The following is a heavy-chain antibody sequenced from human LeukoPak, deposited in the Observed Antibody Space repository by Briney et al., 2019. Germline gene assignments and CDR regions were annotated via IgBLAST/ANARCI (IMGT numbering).Heavy chain of an antibody. CDR2: IYPRDGST. CDR3: ARDQEGFDY. V-gene: IGHV1-46*01. CDR1: GYTITSNY. J-gene: IGHJ4*02. Sequence: ASVKVSCKASGYTITSNYIHWVRQAPGQGLEWMGMIYPRDGSTSYAQKFQGRVTVTRDTSTSTAHMELSGLRSEDTAVYYCARDQEGFDYWGQGTLVTVSS.